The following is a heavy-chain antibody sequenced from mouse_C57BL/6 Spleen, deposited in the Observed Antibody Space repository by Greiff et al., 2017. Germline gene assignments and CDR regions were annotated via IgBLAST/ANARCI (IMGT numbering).Heavy chain of an antibody. CDR3: TGGDDNYGCFDV. Sequence: EVMLVESGEGLVKPGGSLKLSCAASGFTFSSYAMSWVRQTPEQRLEWVAYISSGGDYIYYADTVKSGFTISRDNARNTLYLQMSRLKSEDTAMYYGTGGDDNYGCFDVWGTGTTVTVSA. D-gene: IGHD2-3*01. CDR2: ISSGGDYI. J-gene: IGHJ1*03. V-gene: IGHV5-9-1*02. CDR1: GFTFSSYA.